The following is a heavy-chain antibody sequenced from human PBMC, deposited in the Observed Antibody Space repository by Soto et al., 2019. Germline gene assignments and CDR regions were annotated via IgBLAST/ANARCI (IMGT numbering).Heavy chain of an antibody. CDR1: GFPFSSYA. CDR2: ISGSGGST. D-gene: IGHD2-8*01. Sequence: EVQLLESGGGLVQPGGSLRLSCAASGFPFSSYAMSWVRQAPGKGLEWVSAISGSGGSTYYADSVKGRFTISRDNSKNTLYLQMNSLRAEDTAVYYCAKDGIVLMVYAIPAPYYFDYWGQGTLVTVSS. CDR3: AKDGIVLMVYAIPAPYYFDY. J-gene: IGHJ4*02. V-gene: IGHV3-23*01.